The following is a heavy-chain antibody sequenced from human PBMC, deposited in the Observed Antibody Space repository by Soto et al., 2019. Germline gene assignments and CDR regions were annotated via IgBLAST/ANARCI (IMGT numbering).Heavy chain of an antibody. CDR1: GGSISSGGYY. Sequence: LSLTCTVSGGSISSGGYYWSWIRQHPGRGLEWIGYIYYNGNTYYNPSLKSRVTVSVDTSKNQFSLNVRSVTAADTAVYYCARCSLVVIPVPGFDPWGQGTLVTVSS. V-gene: IGHV4-31*03. CDR2: IYYNGNT. J-gene: IGHJ5*02. CDR3: ARCSLVVIPVPGFDP. D-gene: IGHD2-15*01.